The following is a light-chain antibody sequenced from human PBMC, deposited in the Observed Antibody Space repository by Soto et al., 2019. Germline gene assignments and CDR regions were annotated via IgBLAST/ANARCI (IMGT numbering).Light chain of an antibody. V-gene: IGKV1-17*01. CDR3: LQHDSNVWT. Sequence: DIQMTQSPSSLSASVGDRVTITCRASQDIQNALGWYQQKPGKAPKHLIYAASSLQSGVPSRFSGSRSGTEFTLTISSLQPEDFATYYCLQHDSNVWTFGQGTKVDIK. CDR1: QDIQNA. CDR2: AAS. J-gene: IGKJ1*01.